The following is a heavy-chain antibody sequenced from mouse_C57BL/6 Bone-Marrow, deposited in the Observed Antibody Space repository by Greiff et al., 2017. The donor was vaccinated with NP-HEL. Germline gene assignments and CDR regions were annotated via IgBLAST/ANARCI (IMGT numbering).Heavy chain of an antibody. CDR2: IYPGDGDT. V-gene: IGHV1-82*01. D-gene: IGHD2-3*01. J-gene: IGHJ2*01. Sequence: VQGVESGPELVKPGASVKISCKASGYAFSSSWMNWVKQRPGKGLEWIGRIYPGDGDTNYNGKFKGKATLTADKSSSTAYMQLSSLTSEDSAVYFCARWLLRWGQGTTLTVSS. CDR3: ARWLLR. CDR1: GYAFSSSW.